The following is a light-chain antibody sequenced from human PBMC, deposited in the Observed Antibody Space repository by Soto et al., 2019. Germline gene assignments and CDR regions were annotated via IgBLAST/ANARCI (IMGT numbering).Light chain of an antibody. J-gene: IGKJ1*01. CDR1: QSVSSN. Sequence: EIVMTQSPVTLSVSPGERATLSCRASQSVSSNLAWYQQKPGQAPRLLIYGASTRTTGIPARFSGSGSGTEFTLTISSLQSEDFGVYYCQQHNNWPQTFGQGTKVEIK. CDR2: GAS. CDR3: QQHNNWPQT. V-gene: IGKV3-15*01.